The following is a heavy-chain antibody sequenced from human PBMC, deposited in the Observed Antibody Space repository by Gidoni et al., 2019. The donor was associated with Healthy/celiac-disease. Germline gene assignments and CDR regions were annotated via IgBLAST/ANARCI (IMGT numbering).Heavy chain of an antibody. CDR1: GFTFSSYA. CDR2: ISGSGGST. D-gene: IGHD4-17*01. CDR3: ANLWATVTKSVC. Sequence: EVQLLEYGGGLVQPGGYLRLSCAASGFTFSSYAMSWVRQAPGKGLEGVSAISGSGGSTYYADSVKGRFTISRDNSKNTLYLQMNSLRAEDTAVYYCANLWATVTKSVCWGQGTLVTVSS. J-gene: IGHJ4*02. V-gene: IGHV3-23*01.